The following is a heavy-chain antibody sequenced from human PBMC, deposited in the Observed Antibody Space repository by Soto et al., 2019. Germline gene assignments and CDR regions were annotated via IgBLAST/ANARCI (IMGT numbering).Heavy chain of an antibody. CDR3: ATPYYYNP. CDR2: ITSNSDHI. J-gene: IGHJ5*02. Sequence: GSLRLSCAASGFMFSAYTMSWVRQAPGKGLEWLSSITSNSDHIDYADSVRGRFTVSRDNARKSLYLQMDSLGAEDTGVYYCATPYYYNPWGPGTLVTVSS. V-gene: IGHV3-21*01. D-gene: IGHD3-10*01. CDR1: GFMFSAYT.